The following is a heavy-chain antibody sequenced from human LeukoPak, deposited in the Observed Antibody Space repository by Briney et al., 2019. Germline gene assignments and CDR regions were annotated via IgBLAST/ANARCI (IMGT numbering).Heavy chain of an antibody. CDR2: ISVYNGNT. CDR1: GYIFTSYG. J-gene: IGHJ5*02. V-gene: IGHV1-18*01. Sequence: ASVKVSCKASGYIFTSYGISWVRQAPGQGLEWMGWISVYNGNTNYAQKFQGRVTMTTDTSTSTAYMELRSLRSDDTAVYYCARDIKRSRARWENLGFDPWGQGTLVTVSS. D-gene: IGHD1-14*01. CDR3: ARDIKRSRARWENLGFDP.